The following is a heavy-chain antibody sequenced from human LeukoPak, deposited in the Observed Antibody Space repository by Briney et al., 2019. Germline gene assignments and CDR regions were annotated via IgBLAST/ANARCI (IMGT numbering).Heavy chain of an antibody. Sequence: SETLSLTCTVSGGSISSSSFYWGWIRQPPVKGLEWIGYIYYSGSTNYNPSLKSRVTISVDTSKNQFSLKLSSVTAADTAVYYCARKDWQQRFDYWGQGTLVTVSS. V-gene: IGHV4-61*05. D-gene: IGHD1/OR15-1a*01. CDR2: IYYSGST. CDR1: GGSISSSSFY. J-gene: IGHJ4*02. CDR3: ARKDWQQRFDY.